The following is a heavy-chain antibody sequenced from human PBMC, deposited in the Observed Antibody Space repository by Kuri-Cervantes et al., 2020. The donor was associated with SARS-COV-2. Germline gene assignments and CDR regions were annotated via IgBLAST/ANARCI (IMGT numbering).Heavy chain of an antibody. CDR3: ARDVMVVVVPAAPSSDAFDI. CDR1: GFTFSSYG. D-gene: IGHD2-2*01. J-gene: IGHJ3*02. Sequence: GGSLRLSCAASGFTFSSYGMHWVRQAPGKGLEWVAFIRYDGSNKYYADSVKGRFTISRDNSKNTLYLQMNSLRAEDTAVYYCARDVMVVVVPAAPSSDAFDIWGQGTMVTVPS. V-gene: IGHV3-30*02. CDR2: IRYDGSNK.